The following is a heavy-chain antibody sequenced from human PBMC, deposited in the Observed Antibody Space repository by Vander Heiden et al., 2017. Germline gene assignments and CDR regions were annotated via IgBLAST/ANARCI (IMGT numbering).Heavy chain of an antibody. D-gene: IGHD3-9*01. CDR1: GFTFSSYG. Sequence: QVQLVESGGGVVQPGRSLRLSCAASGFTFSSYGMHWVRQAPAKGLEWVAVISYDGSNKYYADSVKGRFTISRDNSKNTLYLQMNSLRAEDTAVYYCAKDLSLKHSYFDYWGQGTLVTVSS. J-gene: IGHJ4*02. CDR3: AKDLSLKHSYFDY. V-gene: IGHV3-30*18. CDR2: ISYDGSNK.